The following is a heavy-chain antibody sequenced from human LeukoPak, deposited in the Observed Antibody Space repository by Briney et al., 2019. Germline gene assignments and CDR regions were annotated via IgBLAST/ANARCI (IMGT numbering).Heavy chain of an antibody. J-gene: IGHJ4*02. CDR2: INHSGST. D-gene: IGHD5-12*01. Sequence: SETLSLTCAVYGVSFSGYYWSWIRQPPGKGLEWIGEINHSGSTNYNQSLNSRVTISVDTSKNQFSLKLSSVTAADTAVYYCARVKNSGLDYWGQGTLVTVSS. CDR1: GVSFSGYY. V-gene: IGHV4-34*01. CDR3: ARVKNSGLDY.